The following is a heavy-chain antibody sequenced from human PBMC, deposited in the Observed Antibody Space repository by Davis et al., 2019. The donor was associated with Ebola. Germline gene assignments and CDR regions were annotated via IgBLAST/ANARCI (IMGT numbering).Heavy chain of an antibody. CDR2: ISSSSSYI. CDR3: AKDETAIAVAGIVDYYYYYGMDV. D-gene: IGHD6-19*01. CDR1: GFTFSSYS. V-gene: IGHV3-21*04. Sequence: GESLKISCAASGFTFSSYSMNWVRQAPGKGLEWVSSISSSSSYIYYADSVKGRFTISRDNAKNSLYLQMNSLRAEDTAVYYCAKDETAIAVAGIVDYYYYYGMDVWGQGTTVTGSS. J-gene: IGHJ6*02.